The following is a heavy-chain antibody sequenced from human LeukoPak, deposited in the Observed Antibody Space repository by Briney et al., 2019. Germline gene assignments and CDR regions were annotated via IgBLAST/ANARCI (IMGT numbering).Heavy chain of an antibody. D-gene: IGHD3-10*01. CDR3: AARSGRAPIYFDY. V-gene: IGHV3-23*01. Sequence: GGSLRLSCAASGFTFDDYGMSWVRQAPGKGLEWVSAISGSGGTTYYADSVKGRFTISRDNSKNTLYLQMNSLRAEDTAVYHCAARSGRAPIYFDYWGQGTLVTVSS. J-gene: IGHJ4*02. CDR1: GFTFDDYG. CDR2: ISGSGGTT.